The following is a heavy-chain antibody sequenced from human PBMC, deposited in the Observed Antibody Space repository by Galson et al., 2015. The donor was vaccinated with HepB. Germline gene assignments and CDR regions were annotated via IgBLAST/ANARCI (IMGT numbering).Heavy chain of an antibody. Sequence: SLRLSCAASGFTFSSYAMSWVRQAPGKGLEWVSAISGSGGSTYYADSVKGRFTISRDNSKNTLYLQMNSLRAEDTAVYYCAKDRAPSGIAAAGSPVYWGQGTLVTVSS. CDR2: ISGSGGST. V-gene: IGHV3-23*01. CDR3: AKDRAPSGIAAAGSPVY. J-gene: IGHJ4*02. D-gene: IGHD6-13*01. CDR1: GFTFSSYA.